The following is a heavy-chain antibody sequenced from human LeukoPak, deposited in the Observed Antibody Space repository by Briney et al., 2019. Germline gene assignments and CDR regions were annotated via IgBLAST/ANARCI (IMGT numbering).Heavy chain of an antibody. V-gene: IGHV4-4*07. CDR2: IYTSGST. CDR3: ARRYSSWSSFDY. D-gene: IGHD6-13*01. Sequence: SETLSLTCTVSGGSISSYYWSWIRQPAGKGLEWIGRIYTSGSTNYNPSLKSRVTISIDTSKNQFSLKLTSVTAADTAVYYCARRYSSWSSFDYWGQGTLVTVSS. CDR1: GGSISSYY. J-gene: IGHJ4*02.